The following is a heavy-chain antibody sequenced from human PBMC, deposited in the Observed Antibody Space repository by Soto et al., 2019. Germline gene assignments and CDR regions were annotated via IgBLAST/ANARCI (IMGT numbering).Heavy chain of an antibody. CDR1: GFSFSSYG. Sequence: QVQLVESGGGVVQPGRSLRLSCAASGFSFSSYGMHWVRQAPGKGLEWVAMISYDGTDEYYADSVKGRFTISRDNSKNAAYLQMNSLRVEDTTVFYCATQASDCNDHFHYSGQRTPVTVSS. CDR2: ISYDGTDE. D-gene: IGHD1-1*01. CDR3: ATQASDCNDHFHY. V-gene: IGHV3-30*03. J-gene: IGHJ4*02.